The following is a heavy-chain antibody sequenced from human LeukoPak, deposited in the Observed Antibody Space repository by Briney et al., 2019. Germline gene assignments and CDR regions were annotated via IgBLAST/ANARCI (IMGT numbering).Heavy chain of an antibody. CDR1: GYTFTGYY. CDR2: INPNRGGT. J-gene: IGHJ6*02. V-gene: IGHV1-2*04. Sequence: ASVKVSCKASGYTFTGYYMHWVRQAPGQGLEWMGWINPNRGGTNYAQKFQGWVTMTRDTSISTAYMELSRLRSDDTAVYYCARAFGGYYDSSGYYYYYYGMAVWGQGTTVTVSS. CDR3: ARAFGGYYDSSGYYYYYYGMAV. D-gene: IGHD3-22*01.